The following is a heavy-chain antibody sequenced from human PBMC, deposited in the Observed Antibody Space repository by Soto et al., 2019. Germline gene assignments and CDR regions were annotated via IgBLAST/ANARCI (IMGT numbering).Heavy chain of an antibody. V-gene: IGHV3-30*18. D-gene: IGHD4-17*01. Sequence: PGGSLRLSCAASGFTFSSYGMHWVRQAPGKGLEWVAVISYDGSNKYYADSVKGRFTISRDNSKNTLYLQMNSLRAEDTAVYYCAKDLARMTTVTTDLGNPWGQGTLVTVSS. CDR1: GFTFSSYG. CDR3: AKDLARMTTVTTDLGNP. CDR2: ISYDGSNK. J-gene: IGHJ5*02.